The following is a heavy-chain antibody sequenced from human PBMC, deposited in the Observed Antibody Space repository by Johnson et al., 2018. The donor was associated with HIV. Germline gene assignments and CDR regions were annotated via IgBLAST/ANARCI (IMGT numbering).Heavy chain of an antibody. D-gene: IGHD2-8*01. J-gene: IGHJ3*01. CDR3: TTGSCIDGVCYAFDV. V-gene: IGHV3-15*01. CDR2: IKSKYHDETT. CDR1: GFTFKNAW. Sequence: VQLVESGGGFVKPEGSLRLSCAASGFTFKNAWMHWVRQAPGKGLEWIGRIKSKYHDETTDYAAPVKGSFAISRDDSKNTVYLQMNSLKAEDTAVYYCTTGSCIDGVCYAFDVWGQGTMVTVSS.